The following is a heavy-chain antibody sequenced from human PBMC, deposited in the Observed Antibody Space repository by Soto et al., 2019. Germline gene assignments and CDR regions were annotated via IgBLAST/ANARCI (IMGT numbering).Heavy chain of an antibody. V-gene: IGHV3-11*01. D-gene: IGHD4-17*01. Sequence: QVQLVESGGGLVKPGGSLRLSCAASGFTFSDYHMSWIRQAPGKGLEWVSDISSSGSIMYYADSVKGRFTISRDNAKNSLYLQMNSLRAEDTAVYYCARTPDGGYFYYYYMYVWGKGTTVTVSS. CDR1: GFTFSDYH. CDR3: ARTPDGGYFYYYYMYV. CDR2: ISSSGSIM. J-gene: IGHJ6*03.